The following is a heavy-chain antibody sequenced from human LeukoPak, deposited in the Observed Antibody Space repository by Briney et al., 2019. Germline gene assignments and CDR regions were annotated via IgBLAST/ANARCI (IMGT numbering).Heavy chain of an antibody. CDR3: ARAGYSNRWDGVDY. Sequence: GESLKISCKGSGYTFTNYWIGWVRQMPGRGLEFMGIIYPGDSDTRYSPSFQGQVTISVDKSINTAYLQWSSLKASDSAMYYCARAGYSNRWDGVDYWGQGTLVTVSS. CDR1: GYTFTNYW. J-gene: IGHJ4*02. D-gene: IGHD2/OR15-2a*01. CDR2: IYPGDSDT. V-gene: IGHV5-51*01.